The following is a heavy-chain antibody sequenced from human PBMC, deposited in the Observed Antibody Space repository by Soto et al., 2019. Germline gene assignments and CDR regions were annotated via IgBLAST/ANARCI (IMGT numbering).Heavy chain of an antibody. Sequence: SETLSLTCTVSGGSVSSGSYYWSWIRQPPGKGLEWIGEIYHSGSTNYNPSLKSRVTISVDKSKNQFSLRLTSVTAADTAVYYCARVSGSYYYGMDVWGQGTTVTVSS. D-gene: IGHD1-26*01. V-gene: IGHV4-61*01. CDR3: ARVSGSYYYGMDV. J-gene: IGHJ6*02. CDR2: IYHSGST. CDR1: GGSVSSGSYY.